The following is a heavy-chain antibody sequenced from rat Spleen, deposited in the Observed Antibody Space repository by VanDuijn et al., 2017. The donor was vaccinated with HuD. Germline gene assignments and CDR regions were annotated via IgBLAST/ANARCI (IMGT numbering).Heavy chain of an antibody. D-gene: IGHD1-11*01. J-gene: IGHJ4*01. Sequence: EVHLVETGGGLVLPGRSLKLSCVASGFTFSSYWMYWIRQAPGKGLEWISSINPDGGSTYYPDSVKGRFTISRDNAENTVYLQMNSLKSEDTATYYCAKEANYGGVMDAWGQGASVTVSS. V-gene: IGHV5-58*01. CDR3: AKEANYGGVMDA. CDR2: INPDGGST. CDR1: GFTFSSYW.